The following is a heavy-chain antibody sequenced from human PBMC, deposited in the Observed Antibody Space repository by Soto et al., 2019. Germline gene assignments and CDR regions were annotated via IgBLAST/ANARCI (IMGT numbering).Heavy chain of an antibody. Sequence: PGGSLRLSCVGSGFTFSDSVMAWVRQAPGKGLEWFSVMSGDGRTRYALSVTGRFTISRDNSKNTLYLQMRSLRAEDAAAYYCVKWHTSNFDSLPFNGFDFWGQGTQVTVSS. CDR1: GFTFSDSV. V-gene: IGHV3-23*01. CDR2: MSGDGRT. D-gene: IGHD3-22*01. CDR3: VKWHTSNFDSLPFNGFDF. J-gene: IGHJ4*02.